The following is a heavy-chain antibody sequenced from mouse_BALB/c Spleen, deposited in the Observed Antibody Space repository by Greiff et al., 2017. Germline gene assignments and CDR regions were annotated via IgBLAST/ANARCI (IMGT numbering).Heavy chain of an antibody. CDR2: ISSGGGST. J-gene: IGHJ3*01. D-gene: IGHD2-3*01. CDR3: ARQFDGYQAY. CDR1: GFAFSSYD. V-gene: IGHV5-12-1*01. Sequence: EVKLMESGGGLVKPGGSLKLSCAASGFAFSSYDMSWVRQTPEKRLEWVAYISSGGGSTYYPDTVKGRFTISRDNAKNTLYLQMSSLKSEDTAMYYCARQFDGYQAYWGQGTLVTVSA.